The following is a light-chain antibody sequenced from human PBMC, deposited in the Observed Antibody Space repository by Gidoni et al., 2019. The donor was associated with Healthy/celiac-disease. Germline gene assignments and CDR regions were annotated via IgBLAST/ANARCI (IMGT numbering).Light chain of an antibody. J-gene: IGKJ2*01. CDR2: GAS. Sequence: EIVLPQSPGTLSLSPGERATLSCRASQSSSSRYLAWYQQKPGQAPRLLIYGASSRATGIPDMFSGSGSGTDFTLTISRLEPEDFAVYYCQQYGSSPYTFGQGTKLEIK. CDR1: QSSSSRY. CDR3: QQYGSSPYT. V-gene: IGKV3-20*01.